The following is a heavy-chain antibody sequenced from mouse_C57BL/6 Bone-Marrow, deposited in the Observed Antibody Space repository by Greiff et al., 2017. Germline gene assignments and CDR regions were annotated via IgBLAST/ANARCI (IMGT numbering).Heavy chain of an antibody. V-gene: IGHV5-4*01. Sequence: EVQLVESGGGLVKPGGSLKLSCAASGFTFSSYAMSWVRQTPEKRLEWVATISDGGSYTYYPDNVKGRFTISRDNAKNNLYLQMSHLKSEDTAMYYCARGFLGFAYWGQGTLVTVSA. CDR3: ARGFLGFAY. D-gene: IGHD4-1*01. CDR2: ISDGGSYT. CDR1: GFTFSSYA. J-gene: IGHJ3*01.